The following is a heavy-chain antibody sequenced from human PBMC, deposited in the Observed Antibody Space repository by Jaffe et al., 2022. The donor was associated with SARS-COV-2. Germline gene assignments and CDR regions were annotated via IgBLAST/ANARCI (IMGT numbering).Heavy chain of an antibody. CDR3: ARETLGCGGDCYDY. D-gene: IGHD2-21*01. CDR1: GFTFSSYE. Sequence: EVQLVESGGGLVQPGGSLRLSCTASGFTFSSYEFNWVRQAPGKGLQWVSYISSSGGTIYYADSVRGRFTVSRDDAKNSLYLQMNSLRAEDTAVYYCARETLGCGGDCYDYWGQGTLVTVSS. J-gene: IGHJ4*02. CDR2: ISSSGGTI. V-gene: IGHV3-48*03.